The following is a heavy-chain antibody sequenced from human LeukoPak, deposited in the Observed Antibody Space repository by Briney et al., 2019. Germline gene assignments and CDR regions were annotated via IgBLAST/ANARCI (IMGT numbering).Heavy chain of an antibody. V-gene: IGHV3-64*02. Sequence: GGSLRLSCAASGFTFSIYAVHWVRQAPGKGLEHVSTITTNGGNAYYADSVKGRFTISRDNSKDTLFLQLGRLRAEDIGVYYCAKPLASYSSGFSDAFDVWGHGTMVTVSS. CDR1: GFTFSIYA. D-gene: IGHD5-18*01. J-gene: IGHJ3*01. CDR3: AKPLASYSSGFSDAFDV. CDR2: ITTNGGNA.